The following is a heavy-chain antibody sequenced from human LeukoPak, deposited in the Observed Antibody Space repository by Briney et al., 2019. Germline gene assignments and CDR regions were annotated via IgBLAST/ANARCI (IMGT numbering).Heavy chain of an antibody. CDR1: GFTVSSNY. J-gene: IGHJ4*02. CDR2: LSGTSDST. V-gene: IGHV3-23*01. D-gene: IGHD3/OR15-3a*01. CDR3: AKVATWTHFDY. Sequence: PGGSLRLSCAASGFTVSSNYMSWVRQAPGKGLEWVSALSGTSDSTYYADSVKGRFSISRDNSKNTLYLQISSLRVEDTAVYYCAKVATWTHFDYWGQGILVTVSS.